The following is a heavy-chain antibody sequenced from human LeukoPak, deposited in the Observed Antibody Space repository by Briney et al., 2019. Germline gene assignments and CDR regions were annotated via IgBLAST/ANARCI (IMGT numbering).Heavy chain of an antibody. V-gene: IGHV4-30-4*01. CDR2: IYYSGST. CDR3: ARESYYYGSGSYNWFDP. J-gene: IGHJ5*02. CDR1: GGSISSGDYY. Sequence: PSQTLSLTCTVSGGSISSGDYYWSWIRQPPGKDLEWIGYIYYSGSTYYNPSLKSRVTISVDTSKNQFSLKLSSVTAADTAVYYCARESYYYGSGSYNWFDPWGQGTLVTVSS. D-gene: IGHD3-10*01.